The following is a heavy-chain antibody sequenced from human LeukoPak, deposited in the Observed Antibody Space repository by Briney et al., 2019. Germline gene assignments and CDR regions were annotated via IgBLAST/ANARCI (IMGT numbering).Heavy chain of an antibody. V-gene: IGHV3-30-3*01. Sequence: SGGSLRLSCAASGFTFSSYDMHWVRQAPGKGLEWVAVISYDGSNKYYADSVKGRFTISRDNSKNTLYLQMNSLRAEDTAVYYCAKGYCSSTSCFDYFDYWGQGTLVTVSS. CDR3: AKGYCSSTSCFDYFDY. D-gene: IGHD2-2*01. J-gene: IGHJ4*02. CDR2: ISYDGSNK. CDR1: GFTFSSYD.